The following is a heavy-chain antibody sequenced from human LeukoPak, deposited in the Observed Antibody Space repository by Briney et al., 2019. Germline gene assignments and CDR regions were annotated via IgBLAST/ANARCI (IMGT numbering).Heavy chain of an antibody. J-gene: IGHJ4*02. D-gene: IGHD6-13*01. CDR2: IIPILGIA. CDR1: GGTFSSYA. CDR3: ARGIAAAPTQKSYFDY. V-gene: IGHV1-69*04. Sequence: SVKVSCKASGGTFSSYAISWVRQAPGQGLEWMGRIIPILGIANYAQKFQGRVTITADKSTSTAYMELSSLRSEDTAVYYCARGIAAAPTQKSYFDYWGQGTLVTVSS.